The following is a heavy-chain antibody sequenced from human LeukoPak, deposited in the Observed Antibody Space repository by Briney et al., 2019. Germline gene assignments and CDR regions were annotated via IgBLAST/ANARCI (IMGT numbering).Heavy chain of an antibody. J-gene: IGHJ4*02. CDR3: SRENGGCSPSFS. CDR1: TASTANTNS. D-gene: IGHD2-15*01. CDR2: ISLTGLN. V-gene: IGHV4-4*03. Sequence: PQSLFLACGLATASTANTNSWSWVRQPPGQGLEWIREISLTGLNNYNTSLGSRVGPSLDKSKNQLSLNLTSVTAADTAVYYCSRENGGCSPSFSRGQRTLVTVPS.